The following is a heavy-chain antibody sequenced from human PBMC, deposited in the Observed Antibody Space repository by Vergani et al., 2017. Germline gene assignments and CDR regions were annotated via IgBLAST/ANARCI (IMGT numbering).Heavy chain of an antibody. D-gene: IGHD5/OR15-5a*01. V-gene: IGHV4-39*01. J-gene: IGHJ4*02. CDR1: GGSISSSSYY. CDR3: ARHAVYHYFDY. CDR2: IYYSGST. Sequence: QLQLQESGPGLVKPSETLSLTCTVSGGSISSSSYYWGWIRQPPGKGLEWIGSIYYSGSTYYNPSLKTRVTISVDTSKNQFSLNLSSVTAADTAVYYCARHAVYHYFDYWGQGTLVTVSS.